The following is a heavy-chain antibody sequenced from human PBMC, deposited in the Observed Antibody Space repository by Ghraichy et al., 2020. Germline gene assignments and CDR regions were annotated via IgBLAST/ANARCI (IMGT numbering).Heavy chain of an antibody. CDR2: INHSGST. J-gene: IGHJ4*02. Sequence: ETLSLTCAVYGGSFSGYYWSWIRQPPGKGLEWIGEINHSGSTNYNPSLKSRVTISVDTSKNQFSLKLSSVTAADTAVYYCARLSYYYGSGSYGSWGQGTLVTVSS. V-gene: IGHV4-34*01. CDR3: ARLSYYYGSGSYGS. D-gene: IGHD3-10*01. CDR1: GGSFSGYY.